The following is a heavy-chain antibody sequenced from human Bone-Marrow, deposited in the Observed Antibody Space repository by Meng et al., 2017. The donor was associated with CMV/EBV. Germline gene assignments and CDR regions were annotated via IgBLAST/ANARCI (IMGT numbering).Heavy chain of an antibody. CDR2: INSDGSST. Sequence: GGSLRLSCAASGFTFSDYYMSWIRQAPGKGLVWVSRINSDGSSTSYADSVKGRFTISRDNAKNTLYLQMNSLRAEDTAVYYCARVGDRYYYYYGMDVWGQGTTVTVSS. J-gene: IGHJ6*02. CDR1: GFTFSDYY. CDR3: ARVGDRYYYYYGMDV. V-gene: IGHV3-74*01. D-gene: IGHD3-16*01.